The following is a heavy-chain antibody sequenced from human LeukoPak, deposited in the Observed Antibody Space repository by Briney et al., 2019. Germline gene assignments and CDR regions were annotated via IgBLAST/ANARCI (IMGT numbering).Heavy chain of an antibody. V-gene: IGHV1-46*01. CDR1: GYTLTSYN. J-gene: IGHJ4*02. CDR3: ARGGYSDYDSNY. Sequence: ASVKVSCKASGYTLTSYNMHWVRQAPGQGLEWMGIINPSGGSSSYAQKFQGRVTMTRNTSTTTAYMELSRLRSDDTAVYYCARGGYSDYDSNYWGQGTLVTVSS. D-gene: IGHD5-12*01. CDR2: INPSGGSS.